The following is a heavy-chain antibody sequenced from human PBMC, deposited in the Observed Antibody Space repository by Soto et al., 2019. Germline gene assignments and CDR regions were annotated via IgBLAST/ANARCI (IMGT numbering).Heavy chain of an antibody. CDR2: INPSGGST. Sequence: ASVKVSCKASGYTFTSYYMHWVRQAPGQGLEWMGIINPSGGSTSYAQKFQGRVTMTRDTSTSTVYMELSSLRSEDTAVYYCARDLPPSIAAAGTGAFDIWGQGTMVTV. D-gene: IGHD6-13*01. V-gene: IGHV1-46*01. CDR1: GYTFTSYY. J-gene: IGHJ3*02. CDR3: ARDLPPSIAAAGTGAFDI.